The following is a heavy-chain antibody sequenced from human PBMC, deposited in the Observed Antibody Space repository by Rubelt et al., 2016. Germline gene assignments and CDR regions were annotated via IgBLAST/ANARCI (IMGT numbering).Heavy chain of an antibody. CDR2: LYDSGST. V-gene: IGHV4-59*01. CDR3: AKDGASSL. D-gene: IGHD3-16*01. J-gene: IGHJ3*01. Sequence: QVQLQESGPGLVKPSETLSLTCTVSGGSISNYHWSWIRQPPGKGLEWIGYLYDSGSTNYHPSLKSRVSIPVDTSKNQLCLKLSSVTAAETAVYYCAKDGASSLGGQGTMVTVAS. CDR1: GGSISNYH.